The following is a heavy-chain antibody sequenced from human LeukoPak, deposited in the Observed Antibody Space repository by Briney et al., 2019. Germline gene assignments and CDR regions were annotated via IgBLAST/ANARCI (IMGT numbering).Heavy chain of an antibody. Sequence: GESLKTFCKSSGYSFTSYWIGWGRQMPGKGVEGMGSIYPGDSDIRYSPSFQGHVTISTDKSISTASLQWITLNASDTAMYYCARGGRTSDYYYGMDVWGQGTTVTVSS. CDR1: GYSFTSYW. J-gene: IGHJ6*02. CDR3: ARGGRTSDYYYGMDV. V-gene: IGHV5-51*01. CDR2: IYPGDSDI. D-gene: IGHD2-2*01.